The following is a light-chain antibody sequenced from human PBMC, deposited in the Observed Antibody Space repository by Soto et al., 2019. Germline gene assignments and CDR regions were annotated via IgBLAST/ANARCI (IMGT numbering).Light chain of an antibody. J-gene: IGKJ4*01. CDR2: GAS. Sequence: IVLTQSPGTLSLSPGERVTLSCRASQNVDSLSLAWYQQKPGQAPRLLIYGASSRATGIPDRFSGSGSGTDFTLTVSRLEPEDFAVYYCHQHGPSPVFGGGTRVEIK. CDR3: HQHGPSPV. V-gene: IGKV3-20*01. CDR1: QNVDSLS.